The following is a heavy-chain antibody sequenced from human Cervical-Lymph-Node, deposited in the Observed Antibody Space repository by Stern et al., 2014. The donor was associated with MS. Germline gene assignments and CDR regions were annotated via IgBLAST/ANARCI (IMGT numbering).Heavy chain of an antibody. CDR2: IHYSGST. J-gene: IGHJ4*01. V-gene: IGHV4-59*01. CDR1: GGPITNSY. Sequence: VPLVEPGPGLVKPSETLSLTCTVSGGPITNSYWSWIRQPPGHGLEWIGYIHYSGSTNYNPALKRRVTISVDTSKNQFSLKLSSGTAADTAVYYCARDKGMFFLWGQGTLVTVSS. D-gene: IGHD2/OR15-2a*01. CDR3: ARDKGMFFL.